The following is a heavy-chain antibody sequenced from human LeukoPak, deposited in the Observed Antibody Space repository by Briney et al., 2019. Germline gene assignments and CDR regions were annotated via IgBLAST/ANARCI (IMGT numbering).Heavy chain of an antibody. CDR1: GYTFTIYY. Sequence: ASVKLSSNASGYTFTIYYMHCVRQAPGQGLEWMGIINPSGGSTIYAQKFQGRVTMTRDMSTSTVYMELSSLRSEDTAVYYCARERLHHNWFDPWGQGTLVTVSS. CDR3: ARERLHHNWFDP. J-gene: IGHJ5*02. V-gene: IGHV1-46*01. CDR2: INPSGGST. D-gene: IGHD4-11*01.